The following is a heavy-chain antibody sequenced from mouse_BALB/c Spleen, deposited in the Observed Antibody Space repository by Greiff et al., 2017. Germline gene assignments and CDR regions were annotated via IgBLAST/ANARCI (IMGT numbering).Heavy chain of an antibody. CDR3: ARRGYDYDVGYAMDY. Sequence: EVKLMESGGGLVKPGGSLKLSCAASGFAFSSYDMSWVRQTPEKRLEWVAYISSGGGSTYYPDTVKGRFTISRDNAKNTLYLQMSSLKSEDTAMYYCARRGYDYDVGYAMDYWGQGTSVTVSS. J-gene: IGHJ4*01. V-gene: IGHV5-12-1*01. CDR2: ISSGGGST. D-gene: IGHD2-4*01. CDR1: GFAFSSYD.